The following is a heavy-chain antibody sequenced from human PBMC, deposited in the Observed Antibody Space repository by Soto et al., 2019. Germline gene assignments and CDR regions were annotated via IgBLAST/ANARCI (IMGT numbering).Heavy chain of an antibody. J-gene: IGHJ3*02. D-gene: IGHD1-7*01. V-gene: IGHV1-18*01. CDR1: GYTFTNYG. CDR2: ISVHNGNT. CDR3: TRAGTRNAFDI. Sequence: QVQLVQSGGEVKKPGASVKVSCKASGYTFTNYGITWVRQAPGQGLEWVGWISVHNGNTNYAERVQGRVSITTDTSTSTAYMELRSLRSDDTAVYYWTRAGTRNAFDIWGQGTMVTVSS.